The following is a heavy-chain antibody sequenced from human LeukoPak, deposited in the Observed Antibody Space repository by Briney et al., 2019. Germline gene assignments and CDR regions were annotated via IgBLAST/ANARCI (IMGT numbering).Heavy chain of an antibody. J-gene: IGHJ4*02. V-gene: IGHV3-23*01. CDR2: ISGST. Sequence: GGSLRLSCAASGSTFSSYAMSWVRQAPGKGLEWVSGISGSTYYADSVRGRFTISRDNSKNTLYLQMNSLRAEDTAVYYCATRTYSSGWYTFDYWGQGTLVTVSS. CDR1: GSTFSSYA. CDR3: ATRTYSSGWYTFDY. D-gene: IGHD6-19*01.